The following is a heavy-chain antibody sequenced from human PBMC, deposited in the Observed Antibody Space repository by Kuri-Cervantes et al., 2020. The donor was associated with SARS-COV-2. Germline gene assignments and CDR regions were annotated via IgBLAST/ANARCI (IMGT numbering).Heavy chain of an antibody. V-gene: IGHV1-2*02. J-gene: IGHJ4*02. Sequence: ASVKVSCKASGYTFTGYYMHWVRQAPGQGLEWMGWINPNSGGTNYAQKFQGRVTMTRNTSISTAYMELSSLRSEDTAVYYCARGYDFWSGYDRPDYYFDYWGQGTLVTVSS. D-gene: IGHD3-3*01. CDR3: ARGYDFWSGYDRPDYYFDY. CDR2: INPNSGGT. CDR1: GYTFTGYY.